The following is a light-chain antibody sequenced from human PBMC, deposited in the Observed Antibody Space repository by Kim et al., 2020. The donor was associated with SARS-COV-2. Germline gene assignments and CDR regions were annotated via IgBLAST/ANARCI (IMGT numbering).Light chain of an antibody. CDR2: ADF. CDR1: RSNIGSYD. J-gene: IGLJ3*02. CDR3: QSYDSSLSDSWV. V-gene: IGLV1-40*01. Sequence: QSVLTQPPSVSGAPGQRVNISCTGSRSNIGSYDVHWYQHLPGTAPKLLIYADFNRPSGVPDRFSGSKSGTSASLAITGLQGDDEADYYCQSYDSSLSDSWVFGGGTQLTVL.